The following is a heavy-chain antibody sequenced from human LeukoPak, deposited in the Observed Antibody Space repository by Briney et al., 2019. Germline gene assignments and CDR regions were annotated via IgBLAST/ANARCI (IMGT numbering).Heavy chain of an antibody. D-gene: IGHD2-21*02. CDR2: INQDASKI. CDR1: GFTFSTYW. J-gene: IGHJ4*02. CDR3: ATDRDNSDWQKRFDS. V-gene: IGHV3-7*01. Sequence: GGSLRLSCAASGFTFSTYWMHWYRQAPGKGLEWVGNINQDASKINYVDSVRVRLTIYRDNANTSLRLQISSLGSEDTAVYYCATDRDNSDWQKRFDSWRQGTLHTVSS.